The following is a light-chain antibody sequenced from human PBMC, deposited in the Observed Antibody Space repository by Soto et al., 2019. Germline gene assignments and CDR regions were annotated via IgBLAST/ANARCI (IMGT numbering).Light chain of an antibody. V-gene: IGKV3-20*01. J-gene: IGKJ1*01. CDR2: GAS. CDR3: QQYGSSGT. Sequence: EIVIAQSPATLSVSPGEAATLSCRARQSVGNGLAWYRQKPGQAPRLLMYGASTRATGTPDRFSGSGSGTDFTLTISRLEPEDFAVYYCQQYGSSGTFGQGTKGEIK. CDR1: QSVGNG.